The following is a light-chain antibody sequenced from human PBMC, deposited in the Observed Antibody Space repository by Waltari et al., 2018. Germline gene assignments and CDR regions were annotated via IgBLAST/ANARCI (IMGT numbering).Light chain of an antibody. V-gene: IGLV2-23*01. CDR3: CSYAGNYIWV. Sequence: QSALTQPASVSGSPGQSVTISCTAASSAIGRYDISSLYQQHPGNAPKLIICDASKRPSGVSDRFSGSKSGDTASLTISGLQFEDEADYYCCSYAGNYIWVFGGGTRLTVL. J-gene: IGLJ3*02. CDR1: SSAIGRYDI. CDR2: DAS.